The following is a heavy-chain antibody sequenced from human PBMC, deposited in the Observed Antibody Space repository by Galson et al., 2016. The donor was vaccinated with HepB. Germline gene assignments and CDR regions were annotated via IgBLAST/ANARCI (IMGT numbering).Heavy chain of an antibody. Sequence: SLRLSCAASGFTFSSYGMHWVRQAPGKGLEWVAVIWFDGSNKSYVDSVRGRFTISRDNSKNTLYLQMNSLRAEDTAVYYCARGGSRPIDYWGQGTLVTVSS. V-gene: IGHV3-33*01. CDR2: IWFDGSNK. D-gene: IGHD1-26*01. J-gene: IGHJ4*02. CDR3: ARGGSRPIDY. CDR1: GFTFSSYG.